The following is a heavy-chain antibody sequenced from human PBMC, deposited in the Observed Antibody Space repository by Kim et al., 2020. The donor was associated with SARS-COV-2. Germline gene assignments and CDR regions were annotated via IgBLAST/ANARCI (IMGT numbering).Heavy chain of an antibody. V-gene: IGHV4-39*01. D-gene: IGHD5-12*01. CDR1: GGSISSSSYY. Sequence: SETLSLTCTVSGGSISSSSYYWGWIRQPPGKGLEWIGSIYYSGSTYYNPSLKSRVTISVDTSKNQFSLKLSSVTAADTAVYYCARATEFAFRDGYNYHLWFDPWGQGTLVTVSS. CDR3: ARATEFAFRDGYNYHLWFDP. J-gene: IGHJ5*02. CDR2: IYYSGST.